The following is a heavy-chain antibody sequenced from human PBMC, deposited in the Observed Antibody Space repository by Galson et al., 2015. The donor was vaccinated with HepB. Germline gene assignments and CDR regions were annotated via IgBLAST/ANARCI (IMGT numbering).Heavy chain of an antibody. Sequence: SLRLSCAASGFTFSSYSMNWVRQAPGKGLEWVSSISSSSSYIYYADSVKGRFTISRDNAKNSLYLQMNSLRAEDTAVYYCARGDYCSGGSCYNRVGYYYYYGMDVWGQGTTVTVSS. J-gene: IGHJ6*02. D-gene: IGHD2-15*01. CDR2: ISSSSSYI. V-gene: IGHV3-21*01. CDR3: ARGDYCSGGSCYNRVGYYYYYGMDV. CDR1: GFTFSSYS.